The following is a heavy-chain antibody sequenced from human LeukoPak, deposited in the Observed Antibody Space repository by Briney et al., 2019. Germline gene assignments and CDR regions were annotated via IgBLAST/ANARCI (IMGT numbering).Heavy chain of an antibody. CDR1: GGSISSSSYY. V-gene: IGHV4-39*07. D-gene: IGHD4-23*01. Sequence: SETLSLTCTVSGGSISSSSYYWGWIRQPPGKGLEWIGSIYYSGSTNYNPSLKSRVTISVDTSKNQFSLKLSSVTAADTAVYYCARWEGRWPYYFDYWGQGTLVTVSS. J-gene: IGHJ4*02. CDR3: ARWEGRWPYYFDY. CDR2: IYYSGST.